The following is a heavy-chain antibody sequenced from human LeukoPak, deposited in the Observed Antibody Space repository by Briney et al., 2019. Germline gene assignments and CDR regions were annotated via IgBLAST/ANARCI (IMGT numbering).Heavy chain of an antibody. J-gene: IGHJ4*02. Sequence: SETLSLTCTVSGGSISSYYWSWIRQPAGKGLEWIGRIYSGGNTNYNPSLKSRVTMSVDTSKNQFSLKLSSVTAADTAVYYCAREVASAGLDYWGQGTLVTVSS. CDR2: IYSGGNT. CDR3: AREVASAGLDY. CDR1: GGSISSYY. D-gene: IGHD5-12*01. V-gene: IGHV4-4*07.